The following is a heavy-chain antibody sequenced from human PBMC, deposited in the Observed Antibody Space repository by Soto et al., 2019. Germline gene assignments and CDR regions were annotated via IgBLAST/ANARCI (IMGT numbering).Heavy chain of an antibody. J-gene: IGHJ4*02. CDR2: IYGGGTT. V-gene: IGHV3-53*01. Sequence: EVLLVESGGGLIQPGGSLRLSCAASGFTVSSKYMTWVRQAPGQGLEWVSVIYGGGTTYYADSVKGRFTISRDNSKNTLSLQMNSLRAEATAVYYCVQTTGWPGFDFWGQGTLVTVSS. D-gene: IGHD6-19*01. CDR3: VQTTGWPGFDF. CDR1: GFTVSSKY.